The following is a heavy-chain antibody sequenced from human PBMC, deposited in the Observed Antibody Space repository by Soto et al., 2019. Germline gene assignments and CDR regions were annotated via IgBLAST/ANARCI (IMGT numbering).Heavy chain of an antibody. Sequence: ASVKVSCKASGYTFTSCAMHWVRQAPGQRLEWMGWINAGNGNTKYSQKFQGRVTITRDTSASTAYMELSSLRSEDTAVYYCARAIFADRYYYYGMDVWGQGTTVTVSS. J-gene: IGHJ6*02. V-gene: IGHV1-3*01. CDR1: GYTFTSCA. CDR2: INAGNGNT. CDR3: ARAIFADRYYYYGMDV.